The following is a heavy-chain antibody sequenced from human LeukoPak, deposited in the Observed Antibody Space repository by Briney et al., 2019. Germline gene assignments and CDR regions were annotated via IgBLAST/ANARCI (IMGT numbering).Heavy chain of an antibody. V-gene: IGHV3-48*03. CDR3: ARGQQWLVGNWFDP. D-gene: IGHD6-19*01. Sequence: GGSLRLSCAASGFTFSSYEMNWVRQAPGKGLEWVSYISSSGSTIYYANSAKGRFTISRDNAKNSLYLKMNSLRAEDTDVYYCARGQQWLVGNWFDPWGQGTLVTVSS. J-gene: IGHJ5*02. CDR2: ISSSGSTI. CDR1: GFTFSSYE.